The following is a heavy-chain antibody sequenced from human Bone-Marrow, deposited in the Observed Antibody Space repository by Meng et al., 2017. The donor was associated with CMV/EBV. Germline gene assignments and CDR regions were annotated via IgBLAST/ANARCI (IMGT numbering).Heavy chain of an antibody. CDR2: INPSGGST. D-gene: IGHD1-26*01. Sequence: ASVKVSCKASGYTFTSYYMHLVRQAPGQGLEWMGIINPSGGSTSYAQKFQGRVTMTRDTSTSTVYMELSSLRSEDTAVYYCARDSFSGSYRGGGHAFDIWGQGTMVTVSS. CDR1: GYTFTSYY. J-gene: IGHJ3*02. CDR3: ARDSFSGSYRGGGHAFDI. V-gene: IGHV1-46*01.